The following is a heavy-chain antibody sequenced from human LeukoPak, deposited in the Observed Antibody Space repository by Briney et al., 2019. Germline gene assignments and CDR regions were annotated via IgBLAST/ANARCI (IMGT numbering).Heavy chain of an antibody. D-gene: IGHD2-21*01. CDR2: INTDGSST. J-gene: IGHJ4*02. CDR3: ARGGIYSLDY. Sequence: GRSLRLSCAASGFTFDDNAMHWVRQAPGKGLVWVSRINTDGSSTSYADSVKGRFTISRDNVKNTLYLQMNSLRAEDTAVYYCARGGIYSLDYWGQGTLVTVSS. CDR1: GFTFDDNA. V-gene: IGHV3-74*01.